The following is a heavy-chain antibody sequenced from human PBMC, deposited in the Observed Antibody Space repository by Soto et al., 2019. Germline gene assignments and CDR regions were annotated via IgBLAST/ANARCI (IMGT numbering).Heavy chain of an antibody. Sequence: EVQLVESGGGLVQPGGSVRLACAASGFTFNSYWMNWVRQAPGKGLEWVANIKQDGSEQYFVDSVRGRFSVSRDNANKLMYLEMSSLRVEDTGVYYCARGLTAGVFYDHTWGGYLPKTYGLDVWGQGTAVTVSS. CDR1: GFTFNSYW. CDR3: ARGLTAGVFYDHTWGGYLPKTYGLDV. CDR2: IKQDGSEQ. D-gene: IGHD3-16*02. J-gene: IGHJ6*02. V-gene: IGHV3-7*01.